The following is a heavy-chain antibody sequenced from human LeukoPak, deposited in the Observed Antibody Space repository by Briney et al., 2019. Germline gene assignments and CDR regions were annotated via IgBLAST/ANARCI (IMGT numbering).Heavy chain of an antibody. V-gene: IGHV3-30*04. CDR1: GFTFSSYA. CDR3: AKAVYRSGGYYFDY. Sequence: GGSLRLPCAASGFTFSSYAMQWVRQAPGKGLEWVAVISYDGSDKNYADSVKGRFTISRDNSKNTLYLQMNSLRAEDTAVYYCAKAVYRSGGYYFDYWGKGTLVIVSS. CDR2: ISYDGSDK. J-gene: IGHJ4*02. D-gene: IGHD6-19*01.